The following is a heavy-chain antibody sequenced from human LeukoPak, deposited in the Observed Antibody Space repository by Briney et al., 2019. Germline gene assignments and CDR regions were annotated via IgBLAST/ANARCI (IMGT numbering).Heavy chain of an antibody. V-gene: IGHV1-69*02. D-gene: IGHD5-24*01. CDR3: ARPRPGDGYNYGYFDY. CDR2: IIPILGIA. CDR1: GGTFSSYT. J-gene: IGHJ4*02. Sequence: GASVKVSCKASGGTFSSYTISWVRQAPGQGLEWMGRIIPILGIANYAQKFQGRVTITADKSTSTAYMELSSLRSEDTAVYYCARPRPGDGYNYGYFDYWGQGTLVTVSS.